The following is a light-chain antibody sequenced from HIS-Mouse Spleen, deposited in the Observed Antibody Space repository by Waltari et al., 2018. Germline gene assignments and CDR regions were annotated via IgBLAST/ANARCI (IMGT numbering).Light chain of an antibody. J-gene: IGLJ2*01. CDR3: CSYAGSSTFGV. CDR2: EGS. V-gene: IGLV2-23*03. CDR1: SRYVWSYNL. Sequence: QSALTQPASVSGSPGQSITISCPGPSRYVWSYNLVPWYQQHPGKAPKLMIYEGSKRPSGVSNRFSGSKSGNTASLTISGLQAEDEADYYCCSYAGSSTFGVFGGGTKLTVL.